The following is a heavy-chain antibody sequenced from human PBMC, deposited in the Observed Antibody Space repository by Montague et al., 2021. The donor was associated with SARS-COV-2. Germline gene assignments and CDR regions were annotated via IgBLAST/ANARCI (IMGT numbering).Heavy chain of an antibody. V-gene: IGHV4-61*02. CDR3: ARVVGFDFDY. CDR1: GGSISSGSYY. Sequence: TLSLTCTVSGGSISSGSYYWSWIRQPAGKGLEWIGRIYTSGSTNYNPSLKSRVTISVDTSKIQFSLKLSSVIAADTAVYYCARVVGFDFDYWGQGTLVTVSS. J-gene: IGHJ4*02. CDR2: IYTSGST. D-gene: IGHD2-21*01.